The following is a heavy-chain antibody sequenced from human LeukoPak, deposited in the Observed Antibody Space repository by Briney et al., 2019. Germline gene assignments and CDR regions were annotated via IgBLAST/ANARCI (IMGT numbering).Heavy chain of an antibody. CDR1: GYTFTGYY. V-gene: IGHV1-69*13. CDR3: ARDARFIVATYFDY. D-gene: IGHD5-12*01. CDR2: IIPIFGTA. Sequence: SVKVSCKASGYTFTGYYMHWVRQTPGQGLEWMGGIIPIFGTANYAQKFQGRVTITADESTSTAYMELSSLRSEDTAVYYCARDARFIVATYFDYWGQGTLVTVSS. J-gene: IGHJ4*02.